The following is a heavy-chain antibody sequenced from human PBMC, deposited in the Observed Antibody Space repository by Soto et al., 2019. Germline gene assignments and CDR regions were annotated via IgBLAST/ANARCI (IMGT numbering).Heavy chain of an antibody. CDR1: GGSISSGGYS. CDR2: MYHSGST. V-gene: IGHV4-30-2*05. CDR3: ARDYYDSSGIFDY. D-gene: IGHD3-22*01. J-gene: IGHJ4*02. Sequence: LTCAVSGGSISSGGYSWSWIRQPPGKGLEWIGYMYHSGSTYYNPSLKSRVTISVDTSKNQFSLKLSSVTAADTAVYYCARDYYDSSGIFDYWGQGTLVTVSS.